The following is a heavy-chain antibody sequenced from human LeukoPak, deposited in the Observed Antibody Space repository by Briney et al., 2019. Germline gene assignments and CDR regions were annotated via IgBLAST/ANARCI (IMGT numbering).Heavy chain of an antibody. V-gene: IGHV3-23*01. CDR1: GFTFSNQG. Sequence: GASLRLSCAASGFTFSNQGMSWVRQAPGKGLEWVSSISGSGGSTYYADSVKGRFTISRDNSKNTLYPQMNTLRAEDTAVYYCAPLSIPSGEFDYWGQGTLVTVSS. CDR3: APLSIPSGEFDY. CDR2: ISGSGGST. D-gene: IGHD2-2*01. J-gene: IGHJ4*02.